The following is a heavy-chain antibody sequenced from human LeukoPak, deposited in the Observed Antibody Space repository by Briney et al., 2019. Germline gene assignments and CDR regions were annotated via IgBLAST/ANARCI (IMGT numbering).Heavy chain of an antibody. V-gene: IGHV3-30*02. CDR2: IRYDGSNR. CDR3: AKDRATMIVMIRTAPRGELDY. Sequence: GGSLRLSCGAPGFTFSSYGMHWVRQAPGKGLEWVAFIRYDGSNRYYADSVKGRFTISRDDSKNTLYLQMNSLRAEDTAVYYCAKDRATMIVMIRTAPRGELDYWGQGSLVTVSS. D-gene: IGHD3-22*01. CDR1: GFTFSSYG. J-gene: IGHJ4*02.